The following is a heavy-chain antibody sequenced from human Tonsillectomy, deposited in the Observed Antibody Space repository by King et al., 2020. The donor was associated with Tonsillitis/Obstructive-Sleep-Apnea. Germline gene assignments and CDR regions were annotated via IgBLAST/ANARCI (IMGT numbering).Heavy chain of an antibody. D-gene: IGHD3-10*01. Sequence: DVQLVESGAEVKKPGESLRISCKASGYSFTIYWITWVRQMPGKGLEWMGRIDPSDSYTKYSPSFQGHVTISTDKSISTAYLQWDSLKASDSAIYYCARQVRESRTLNDNWFDPWGQGTLVTVSS. V-gene: IGHV5-10-1*01. CDR3: ARQVRESRTLNDNWFDP. CDR2: IDPSDSYT. CDR1: GYSFTIYW. J-gene: IGHJ5*02.